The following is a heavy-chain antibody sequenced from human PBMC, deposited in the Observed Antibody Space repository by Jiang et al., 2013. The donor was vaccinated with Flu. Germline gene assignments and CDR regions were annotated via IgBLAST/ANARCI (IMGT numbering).Heavy chain of an antibody. J-gene: IGHJ6*03. D-gene: IGHD5-24*01. Sequence: GLVKPSETLSLTCTVSGGSISGGYYWGWIRQLPGKGLEWLGYKFYSGNTYYNPSLRGRGIVSFDTAKNQFSLRLSAVTAADTAVYYCARFVEAPNYYYYYMDVWGKGTTVTVSS. CDR1: GGSISGGYY. CDR2: KFYSGNT. CDR3: ARFVEAPNYYYYYMDV. V-gene: IGHV4-31*03.